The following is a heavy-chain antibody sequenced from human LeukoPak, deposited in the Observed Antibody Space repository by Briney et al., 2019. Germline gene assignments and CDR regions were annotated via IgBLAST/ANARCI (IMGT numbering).Heavy chain of an antibody. CDR3: ARSAAARRGLYFDY. D-gene: IGHD6-6*01. Sequence: GESLEISCKGSGYSFTNYWIGWVLQMPGKGLEWMGIIYPGGSDTRYSPSFQGQVTISADNSITTAYLQWSSLKASDTAMYYCARSAAARRGLYFDYWGQGTLVTISS. CDR2: IYPGGSDT. V-gene: IGHV5-51*01. J-gene: IGHJ4*02. CDR1: GYSFTNYW.